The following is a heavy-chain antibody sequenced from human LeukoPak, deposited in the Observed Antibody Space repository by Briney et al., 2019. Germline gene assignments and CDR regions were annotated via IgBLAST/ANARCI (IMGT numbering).Heavy chain of an antibody. CDR3: ARVIVHGYSDY. D-gene: IGHD2-8*01. V-gene: IGHV4-59*08. Sequence: SETLSLTCTVSGGSINSYYWRWIRQPPGKTLEWIGYIFYTGSTKYNPSLKSRVTISVDTSKNQFSLKLTSVTAADTAVYYCARVIVHGYSDYWGQGALVTVSS. CDR1: GGSINSYY. CDR2: IFYTGST. J-gene: IGHJ4*02.